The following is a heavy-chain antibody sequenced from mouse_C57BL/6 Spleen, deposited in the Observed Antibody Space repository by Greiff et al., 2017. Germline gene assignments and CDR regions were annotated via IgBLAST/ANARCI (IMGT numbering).Heavy chain of an antibody. CDR3: TRGDYGYDGYY. D-gene: IGHD2-2*01. J-gene: IGHJ2*01. V-gene: IGHV1-15*01. CDR1: GYTFTDYE. Sequence: VQLKESGAELVRPGASVTLSCKASGYTFTDYEMHWVKQTPVHGLEWIGAIDPETGGTAYNQKFKGKAILTADKSSSTAYMELRSLTSEDSAVYYCTRGDYGYDGYYWGQGTTLTVSS. CDR2: IDPETGGT.